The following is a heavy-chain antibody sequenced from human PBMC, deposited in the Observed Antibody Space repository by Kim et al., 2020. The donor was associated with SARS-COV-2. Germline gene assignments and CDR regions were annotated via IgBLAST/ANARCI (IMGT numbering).Heavy chain of an antibody. CDR1: GGSFSGYY. D-gene: IGHD3-16*01. V-gene: IGHV4-34*01. CDR3: ARGLLYHGDY. Sequence: SETLSLTCAVYGGSFSGYYWSWIRQPPGKGLEWIGEINHSGSTNYNPSLKSRVTISVDTSKNQFSLKLSSVTAADTAVYYCARGLLYHGDYWGQGTLVTVSS. CDR2: INHSGST. J-gene: IGHJ4*02.